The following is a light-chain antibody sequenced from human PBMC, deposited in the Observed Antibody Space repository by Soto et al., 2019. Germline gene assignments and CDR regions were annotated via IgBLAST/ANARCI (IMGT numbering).Light chain of an antibody. J-gene: IGKJ2*01. CDR1: KSVAKN. V-gene: IGKV3-15*01. Sequence: IVMTQSPATLSVSPGERATLSCRSSKSVAKNLYWYQQKPGQAPRLLIHRASTRATGFPARFSGSGSGTECTITIGSLQSEDFSVYYCQHHNYGPSFGQGSNLEIK. CDR2: RAS. CDR3: QHHNYGPS.